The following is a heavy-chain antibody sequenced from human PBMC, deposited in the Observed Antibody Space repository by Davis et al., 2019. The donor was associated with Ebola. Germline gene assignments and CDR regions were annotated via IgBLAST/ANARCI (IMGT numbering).Heavy chain of an antibody. J-gene: IGHJ4*02. D-gene: IGHD1-26*01. CDR2: ISYDGSNK. Sequence: GGSLRLSCAASGFTFSSYGMLWVRQAPGKGLEWVAVISYDGSNKYYADSVKGRFTISGDNSKNTLYLQMNSLRAEDTAVYYCAKGLVGAFDYWGQGTLVTVSS. CDR3: AKGLVGAFDY. V-gene: IGHV3-30*18. CDR1: GFTFSSYG.